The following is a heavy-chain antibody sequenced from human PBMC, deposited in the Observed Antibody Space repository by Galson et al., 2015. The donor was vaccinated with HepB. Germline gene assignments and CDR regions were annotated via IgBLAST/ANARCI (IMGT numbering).Heavy chain of an antibody. J-gene: IGHJ4*02. V-gene: IGHV3-48*04. CDR1: GFTFSGSS. Sequence: SLRLSCATSGFTFSGSSMNWVRQVPGKGLEWVAYISTRGSTIYYADSVEGRFTISRDNAINSLYLQMNSLRADDTAVYFCARSIYGLIWSEGYFGYWGQGTLVTVSS. D-gene: IGHD3/OR15-3a*01. CDR2: ISTRGSTI. CDR3: ARSIYGLIWSEGYFGY.